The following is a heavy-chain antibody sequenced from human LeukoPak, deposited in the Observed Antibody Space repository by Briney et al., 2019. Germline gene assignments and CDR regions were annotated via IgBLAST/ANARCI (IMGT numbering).Heavy chain of an antibody. CDR2: IKQDGSEK. V-gene: IGHV3-7*01. CDR3: ARDFYHGEFDY. CDR1: GFTCSSYW. Sequence: GGSLRLSCAASGFTCSSYWMSWVRQAPGKGLEWVANIKQDGSEKYYVDSVKGRFTISRDNAKNSLYLQMNSLRAEDTAVYYCARDFYHGEFDYWGQGTLVTVSS. D-gene: IGHD3-10*01. J-gene: IGHJ4*02.